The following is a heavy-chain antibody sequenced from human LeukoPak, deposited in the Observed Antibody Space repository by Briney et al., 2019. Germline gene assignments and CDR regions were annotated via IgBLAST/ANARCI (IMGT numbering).Heavy chain of an antibody. Sequence: GGSLRLSCAASGFTFSSYAMSWVRQAPGKGLEWVSAISGSGGSTYYADSVKGRFTISRDNSKNTLYLQMNSLRAEDTAVYYCAQDGRVVPAAILVYWGQGTLVTVSS. J-gene: IGHJ4*02. CDR1: GFTFSSYA. CDR3: AQDGRVVPAAILVY. CDR2: ISGSGGST. V-gene: IGHV3-23*01. D-gene: IGHD2-2*01.